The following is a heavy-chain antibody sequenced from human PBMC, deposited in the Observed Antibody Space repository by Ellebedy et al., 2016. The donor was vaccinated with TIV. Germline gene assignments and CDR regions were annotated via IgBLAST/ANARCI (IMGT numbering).Heavy chain of an antibody. CDR1: GFTFSSYA. J-gene: IGHJ4*02. V-gene: IGHV3-49*03. CDR3: TKDRGGSYCDADY. Sequence: GESLKISCAASGFTFSSYAMSWFRQAPGKGLEGVGFIRIKAYGGTTEYAASVKGSFTISRDDSKSIAYLQMNSLKTEDTAVYYCTKDRGGSYCDADYWGQGTLVTVSS. CDR2: IRIKAYGGTT. D-gene: IGHD1-26*01.